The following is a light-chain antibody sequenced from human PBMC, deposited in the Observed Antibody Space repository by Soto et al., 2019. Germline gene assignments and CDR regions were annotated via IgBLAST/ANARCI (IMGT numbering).Light chain of an antibody. J-gene: IGLJ3*02. CDR1: VLTKKC. Sequence: SYELTQPSSVSVSPGQTARITCSGDVLTKKCARWFQREPGQAPVVVTYQDSERPSGIPERFSGSSSGTTVTLTISGARVEDEAAFYCYSAPDNNLEFGGGTKVTVL. V-gene: IGLV3-27*01. CDR2: QDS. CDR3: YSAPDNNLE.